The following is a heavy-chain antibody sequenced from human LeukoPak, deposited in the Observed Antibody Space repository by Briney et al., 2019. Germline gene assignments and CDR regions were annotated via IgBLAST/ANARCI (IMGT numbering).Heavy chain of an antibody. Sequence: KPGGSLRLSCAASGFTFSSYSMNWVRQAPGKGLEWVSSISSSSSYIYYADSVKGRFTISRDNAKNSLYLQMNSLRAEDTAIYFCAREDDWNYEDYWGQGTLVTVSS. CDR3: AREDDWNYEDY. V-gene: IGHV3-21*01. CDR2: ISSSSSYI. D-gene: IGHD1-7*01. CDR1: GFTFSSYS. J-gene: IGHJ4*02.